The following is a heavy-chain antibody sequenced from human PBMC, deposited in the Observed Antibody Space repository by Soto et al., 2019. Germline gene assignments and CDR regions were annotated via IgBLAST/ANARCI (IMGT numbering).Heavy chain of an antibody. D-gene: IGHD1-7*01. CDR2: IYYSGST. Sequence: SETLSLTCTVSGGSISSYYWSWIRQPPGKGQEWIGEIYYSGSTYYNPSLKSRVTISLDKSENQFSLKVTSLTAADTAVYYCASRDPGTSVDYWGQGTLVTVSS. CDR3: ASRDPGTSVDY. V-gene: IGHV4-59*08. CDR1: GGSISSYY. J-gene: IGHJ4*02.